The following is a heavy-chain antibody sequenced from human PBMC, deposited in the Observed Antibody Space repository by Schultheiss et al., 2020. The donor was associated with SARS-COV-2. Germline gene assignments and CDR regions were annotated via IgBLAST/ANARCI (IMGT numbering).Heavy chain of an antibody. J-gene: IGHJ4*01. CDR3: ARVLGLVGASPFDS. V-gene: IGHV1-2*02. CDR2: INPNSGGT. Sequence: ASVKVSCKASGYTFTSYYMHWVRQAPGQGLEWMGWINPNSGGTNYAQKFQGRVTMTRDTSISTAYMELSRLRSDDTAVYYCARVLGLVGASPFDSWGQGTLVTVSS. CDR1: GYTFTSYY. D-gene: IGHD1-26*01.